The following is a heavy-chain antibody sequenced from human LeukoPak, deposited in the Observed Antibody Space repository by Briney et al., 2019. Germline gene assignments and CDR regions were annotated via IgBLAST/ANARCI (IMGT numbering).Heavy chain of an antibody. CDR2: INPNSGGT. CDR3: ARRGPTEVNWFDP. CDR1: GYTFTGYY. V-gene: IGHV1-2*02. Sequence: ASVKVSCKASGYTFTGYYMHWVRQAPGQGLEWMGWINPNSGGTNYAQKFQGRVTMTRDTSISTAYMELSRLRSDDTAVYYCARRGPTEVNWFDPWGQGTLVTVSS. J-gene: IGHJ5*02. D-gene: IGHD1-26*01.